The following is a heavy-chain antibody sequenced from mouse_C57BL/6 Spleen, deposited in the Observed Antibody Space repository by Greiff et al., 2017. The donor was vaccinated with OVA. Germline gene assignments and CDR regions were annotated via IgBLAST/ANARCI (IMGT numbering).Heavy chain of an antibody. CDR1: GYAFSSSW. CDR3: ARDYYGPLAY. D-gene: IGHD1-1*01. Sequence: VQLQESGPELVKPGASVKISCKASGYAFSSSWMNWVKQRPGKGLEWIGRIYPGDGDTNYNGKFKGKATLTADKSSSTAYMQLSSLTSEDAAVYFCARDYYGPLAYWGQGTLVTVSA. J-gene: IGHJ3*01. V-gene: IGHV1-82*01. CDR2: IYPGDGDT.